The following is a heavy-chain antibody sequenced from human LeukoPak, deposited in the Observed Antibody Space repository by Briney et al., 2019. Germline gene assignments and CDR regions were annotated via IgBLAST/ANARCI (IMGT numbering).Heavy chain of an antibody. J-gene: IGHJ6*03. CDR3: AIDRSCSSTSCYSRPGYYYYYMDV. Sequence: SETLSLTCTVSGGSISSYYWSWILQPAGKGLEWIGRIYTSGSTNYNPSLKSRVTMSVDTSKNQFSLKLSSVTAADTAVYYCAIDRSCSSTSCYSRPGYYYYYMDVWGKGTTVTVSS. CDR2: IYTSGST. V-gene: IGHV4-4*07. D-gene: IGHD2-2*02. CDR1: GGSISSYY.